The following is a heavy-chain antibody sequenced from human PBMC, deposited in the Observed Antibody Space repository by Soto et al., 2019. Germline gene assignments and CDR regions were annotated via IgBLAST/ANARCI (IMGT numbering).Heavy chain of an antibody. CDR2: ISGSADST. Sequence: EVQLLESGGGFIHPGGSLRLSCAASGFSFSSFAMNWVRQAPGKGLEWVSIISGSADSTFYADSVKGRFTISRDNSKSTMKLQINSLRAEDTAVYYCAKTRGAMIYAISVYGMDVWGQGTTVTVSS. J-gene: IGHJ6*02. CDR3: AKTRGAMIYAISVYGMDV. CDR1: GFSFSSFA. D-gene: IGHD2-8*01. V-gene: IGHV3-23*01.